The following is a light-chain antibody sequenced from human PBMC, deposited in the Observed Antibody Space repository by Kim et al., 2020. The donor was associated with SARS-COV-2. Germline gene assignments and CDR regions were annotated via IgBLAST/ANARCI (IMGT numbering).Light chain of an antibody. J-gene: IGLJ2*01. CDR1: ALPKQY. V-gene: IGLV3-25*03. CDR2: KDS. CDR3: QSADSSGPL. Sequence: SYELTQPPSVSVSPGQTARITCSGDALPKQYAYWYQQKPGQAPVLVIYKDSERPSGIPERFSGSSSGTTVTLTISGVQAEDEADYYCQSADSSGPLFGGGTKVTVL.